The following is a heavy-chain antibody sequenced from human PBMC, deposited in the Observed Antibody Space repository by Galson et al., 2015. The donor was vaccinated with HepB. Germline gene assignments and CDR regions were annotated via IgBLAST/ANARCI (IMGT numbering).Heavy chain of an antibody. J-gene: IGHJ6*02. CDR2: IIPIFGTA. CDR1: GGTFSSYA. D-gene: IGHD3-10*01. CDR3: ARGDGSGRLHYYYYGMDV. Sequence: SVKVSCKASGGTFSSYAISWVRQAPGQGLEWMGGIIPIFGTANYAQKFQGRVTVTADKSTSTAYMELSSLRSEDTAVYYCARGDGSGRLHYYYYGMDVWGQGTTVTVSS. V-gene: IGHV1-69*06.